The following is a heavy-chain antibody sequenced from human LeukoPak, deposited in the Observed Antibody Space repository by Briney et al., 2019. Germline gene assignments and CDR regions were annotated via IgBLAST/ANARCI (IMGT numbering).Heavy chain of an antibody. CDR3: ARVRRPSNYYGSGSYYNSSPNFDY. Sequence: ASVKVSCKASGYTFTGYYMHWVRQAPGQGLEWMGWINPNSGGTNYAQKFQGRVTMTRDTSISTAYMELSRLRSDDTAVYYCARVRRPSNYYGSGSYYNSSPNFDYWGQGTLVTVSS. V-gene: IGHV1-2*02. D-gene: IGHD3-10*01. CDR1: GYTFTGYY. CDR2: INPNSGGT. J-gene: IGHJ4*02.